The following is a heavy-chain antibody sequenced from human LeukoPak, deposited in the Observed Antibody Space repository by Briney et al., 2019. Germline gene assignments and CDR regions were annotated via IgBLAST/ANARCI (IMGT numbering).Heavy chain of an antibody. CDR1: GYTFTNYT. CDR3: ARGGSSSLWFDP. CDR2: IIPIFGTA. Sequence: SVKVSCKASGYTFTNYTVNWVRQAPGQGLEWMGGIIPIFGTANYAQKFQGRVTITADESTSTAYMELSSLRSEDTAVYYCARGGSSSLWFDPWGQGTLVTVSS. J-gene: IGHJ5*02. D-gene: IGHD6-6*01. V-gene: IGHV1-69*13.